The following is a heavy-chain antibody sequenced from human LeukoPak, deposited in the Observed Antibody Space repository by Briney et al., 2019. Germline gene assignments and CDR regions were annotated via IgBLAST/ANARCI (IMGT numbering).Heavy chain of an antibody. Sequence: GGSLRLSCTASELTVSRNYMLWVRQAPGKGLEWVSLIFSNGDTHYADSVKGRFTISRDTSKNTVSLQINSLRVEDTAMYYCTRDQMNYWGQGTLVTVSS. V-gene: IGHV3-53*01. CDR2: IFSNGDT. D-gene: IGHD5-24*01. J-gene: IGHJ4*02. CDR1: ELTVSRNY. CDR3: TRDQMNY.